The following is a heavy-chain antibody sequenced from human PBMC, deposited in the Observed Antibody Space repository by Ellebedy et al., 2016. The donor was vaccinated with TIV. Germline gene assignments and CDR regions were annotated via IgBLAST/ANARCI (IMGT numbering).Heavy chain of an antibody. J-gene: IGHJ4*02. D-gene: IGHD6-19*01. Sequence: AASVKVSCKASGYSFTIYAVQWVRQAPGQRPEWMGWINAGNGNTKYSQKFQGRVTITRDTSANTAYMELRSLTSEDTAVYYCARDRGKTGWPSFDYWGQGTLVTVSS. CDR2: INAGNGNT. CDR1: GYSFTIYA. CDR3: ARDRGKTGWPSFDY. V-gene: IGHV1-3*01.